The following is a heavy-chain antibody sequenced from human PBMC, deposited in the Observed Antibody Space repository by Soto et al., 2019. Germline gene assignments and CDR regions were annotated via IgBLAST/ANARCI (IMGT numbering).Heavy chain of an antibody. D-gene: IGHD3-3*01. CDR3: ARLVYYDFWSGYPRDGMDV. J-gene: IGHJ6*02. CDR1: GDSIDTSNYY. V-gene: IGHV4-39*01. CDR2: IYFSGRT. Sequence: PSETLSLTCTVSGDSIDTSNYYWGWIRQPPGKGLEWIGSIYFSGRTYYNPSLKSRVITSVDTAQNQFSLKLTSVTAADTAVYYCARLVYYDFWSGYPRDGMDVWGQGTTVT.